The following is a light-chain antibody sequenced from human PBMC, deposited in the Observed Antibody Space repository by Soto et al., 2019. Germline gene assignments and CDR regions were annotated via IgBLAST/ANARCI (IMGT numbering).Light chain of an antibody. V-gene: IGLV1-51*01. J-gene: IGLJ1*01. CDR3: GSWDSRLSAYV. CDR2: DDN. Sequence: QAVLTQPPSVSAAPGQKVTISCSGSSSNIGGNSVSWYQQLPGTAPKLLIYDDNKRPSGIPDRFSGSKSGTSATLGITGFQTGDEADYYCGSWDSRLSAYVSGTGTKXT. CDR1: SSNIGGNS.